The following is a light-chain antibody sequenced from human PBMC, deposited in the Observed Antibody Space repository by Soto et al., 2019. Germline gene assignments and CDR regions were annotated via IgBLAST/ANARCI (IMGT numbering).Light chain of an antibody. Sequence: EIVMTQSPATLSVSPGERATLSCRASQSVSSNLAWYQQIPGQAPRLLIYGASTRATGVPARFSGSGSGTEFTLTISSLQSEDFAVYDCQQYVNWPPKYTFGQGTKLEIK. CDR1: QSVSSN. J-gene: IGKJ2*01. CDR3: QQYVNWPPKYT. CDR2: GAS. V-gene: IGKV3-15*01.